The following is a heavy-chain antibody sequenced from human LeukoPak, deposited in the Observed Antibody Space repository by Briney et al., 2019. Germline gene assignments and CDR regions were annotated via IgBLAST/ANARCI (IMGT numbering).Heavy chain of an antibody. CDR2: ISSTSTYI. Sequence: GGSLRLSCAASEFTFSSYAINWVRQAPGKGLEWVSSISSTSTYISYADSVKGRFTISRDNAKNSLYLQMNSLRAEDTAVYYCARGGGNFDYWGQGTLVTVSS. D-gene: IGHD2-15*01. V-gene: IGHV3-21*01. CDR3: ARGGGNFDY. CDR1: EFTFSSYA. J-gene: IGHJ4*02.